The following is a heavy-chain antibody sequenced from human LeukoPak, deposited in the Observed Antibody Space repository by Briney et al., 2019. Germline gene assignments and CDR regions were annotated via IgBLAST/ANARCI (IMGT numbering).Heavy chain of an antibody. Sequence: SGGSLRLSCAASGFTFSSYWMSWVRQAPGKGLEWVSSISGSGGYTYYADSVKGRFTISRDNSKNTLFLQMNSLRAEDTAVYYCAKDWYYYDSSGYPPGYWGQGTLVTVSS. CDR2: ISGSGGYT. J-gene: IGHJ4*02. V-gene: IGHV3-23*01. D-gene: IGHD3-22*01. CDR3: AKDWYYYDSSGYPPGY. CDR1: GFTFSSYW.